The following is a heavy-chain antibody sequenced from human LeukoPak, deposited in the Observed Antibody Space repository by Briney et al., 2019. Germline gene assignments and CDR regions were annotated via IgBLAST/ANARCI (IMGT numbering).Heavy chain of an antibody. J-gene: IGHJ5*02. CDR2: ISSSSSTI. V-gene: IGHV3-48*04. CDR1: GFTFSSYW. CDR3: AREGRRRIAAASWFDP. D-gene: IGHD6-13*01. Sequence: GGSLRLSCAASGFTFSSYWMSWVRQAPGKGLEWVSYISSSSSTIYYADSVKGRFTISRDNAKNSLYLQMNSLRAEDTAVYYCAREGRRRIAAASWFDPWGQGTLVTVSS.